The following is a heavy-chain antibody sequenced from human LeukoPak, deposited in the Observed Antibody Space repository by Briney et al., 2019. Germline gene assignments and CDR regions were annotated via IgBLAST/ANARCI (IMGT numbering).Heavy chain of an antibody. V-gene: IGHV4-34*01. CDR2: INHSGST. Sequence: SETLSLTCAVYGGSFSGYYWSWIRQPPGKGLEWIGEINHSGSTNYNPSLKSRVTISVDTSKNQFSLKLSSVTAADTAAYYCARGRGVVPAAQAPYYYMDVWGKGTTVTVSS. CDR3: ARGRGVVPAAQAPYYYMDV. CDR1: GGSFSGYY. D-gene: IGHD2-2*01. J-gene: IGHJ6*03.